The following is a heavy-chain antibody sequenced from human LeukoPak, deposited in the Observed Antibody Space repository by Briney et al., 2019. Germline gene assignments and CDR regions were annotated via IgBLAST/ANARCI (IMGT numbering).Heavy chain of an antibody. V-gene: IGHV1-69*04. Sequence: SVKVSCKVSGYTLTELSMHWVRQAPGKGLEWMGRIIPILGIANYAQKFQGRVTITADKSTSTAYMELSSLRSEDTAVYYCARDFCSGGSCYPSSGYYGMDVWGQGTTVTVSS. D-gene: IGHD2-15*01. CDR2: IIPILGIA. CDR1: GYTLTELS. CDR3: ARDFCSGGSCYPSSGYYGMDV. J-gene: IGHJ6*02.